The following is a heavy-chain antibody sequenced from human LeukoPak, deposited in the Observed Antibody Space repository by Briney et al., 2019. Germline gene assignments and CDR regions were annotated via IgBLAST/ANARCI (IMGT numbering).Heavy chain of an antibody. J-gene: IGHJ4*02. CDR1: GGSISSGGYY. D-gene: IGHD3-10*01. Sequence: SETLSLTCTVSGGSISSGGYYWSWIRQHPGKGLEWIAYIYYTGSTYYNPSLKSRVTISLDTPKNQFSLKLSSVTAADTAVYYCARDHGAGPTDYWGQGNRVTVSS. V-gene: IGHV4-31*03. CDR2: IYYTGST. CDR3: ARDHGAGPTDY.